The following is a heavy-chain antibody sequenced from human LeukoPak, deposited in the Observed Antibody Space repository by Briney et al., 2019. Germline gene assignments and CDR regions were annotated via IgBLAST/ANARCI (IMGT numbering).Heavy chain of an antibody. D-gene: IGHD3-10*01. CDR3: ARVTGSGSHYGRFDP. Sequence: ASVKVSCKASGYTFTGYYMHWVRQAPGQGLEWMGWINPNSGGTNYAQKLQGRVTMTTDTSTSTAYMELRSLKSDDTAVYYCARVTGSGSHYGRFDPWGQGTLVTVSS. CDR1: GYTFTGYY. CDR2: INPNSGGT. J-gene: IGHJ5*02. V-gene: IGHV1-2*02.